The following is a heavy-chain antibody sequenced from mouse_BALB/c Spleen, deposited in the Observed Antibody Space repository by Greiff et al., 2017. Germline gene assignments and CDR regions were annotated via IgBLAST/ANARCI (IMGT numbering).Heavy chain of an antibody. CDR2: ISSGGGST. D-gene: IGHD1-2*01. Sequence: EVKLVESGGGLVKPGGSLKLSCAASGFAFSSYDMSWVRQTPEKRLEWVAYISSGGGSTYYPDTVKGRFTISRDNAKNTLYLQMSSLKSEDTAMYYCAIDYYGYRAMDYWGQGTSVTVAA. CDR1: GFAFSSYD. CDR3: AIDYYGYRAMDY. V-gene: IGHV5-12-1*01. J-gene: IGHJ4*01.